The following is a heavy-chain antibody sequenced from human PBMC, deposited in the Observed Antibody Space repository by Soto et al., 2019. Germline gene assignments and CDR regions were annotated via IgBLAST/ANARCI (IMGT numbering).Heavy chain of an antibody. Sequence: EVQLVESGGVVVRPGGSLRLTCAASGFTFDDHGMSWVRQPPGKGLEWVSGINWNGGFTSYADSVKGRFTISRDNAQSSLSLQMNSLRVEDTAFYYCARGTNSWPFDYWGQGTPVTVSS. V-gene: IGHV3-20*04. CDR3: ARGTNSWPFDY. J-gene: IGHJ4*02. CDR1: GFTFDDHG. CDR2: INWNGGFT. D-gene: IGHD1-26*01.